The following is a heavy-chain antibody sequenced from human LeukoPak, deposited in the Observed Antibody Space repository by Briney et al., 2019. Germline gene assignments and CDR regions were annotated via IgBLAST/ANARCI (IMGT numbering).Heavy chain of an antibody. J-gene: IGHJ4*02. V-gene: IGHV4-30-2*01. CDR2: IYHSGST. Sequence: SETLSLTCAVSGGSISSGGYSWSWIRQPPGKGLEWIGYIYHSGSTYYNPSLKSRVTISVDRSKNQFSLKLSSVTAADTAVYYCARGASSGWGSFDYWGQGTLVTVSS. CDR1: GGSISSGGYS. D-gene: IGHD3-10*01. CDR3: ARGASSGWGSFDY.